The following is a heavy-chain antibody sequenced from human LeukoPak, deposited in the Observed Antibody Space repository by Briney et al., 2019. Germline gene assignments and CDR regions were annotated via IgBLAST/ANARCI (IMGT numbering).Heavy chain of an antibody. V-gene: IGHV3-23*01. Sequence: GGSLRLSCAASGFNVNNAWMSWVRQAPGKGLEWISGISGSGASTYYADSVTGRFTISRDNSRNTLYLQMNSLRGDDTAVYYCAKDVGKWESLHFFDYWGQGTLVTVSS. CDR1: GFNVNNAW. J-gene: IGHJ4*02. D-gene: IGHD1-26*01. CDR2: ISGSGAST. CDR3: AKDVGKWESLHFFDY.